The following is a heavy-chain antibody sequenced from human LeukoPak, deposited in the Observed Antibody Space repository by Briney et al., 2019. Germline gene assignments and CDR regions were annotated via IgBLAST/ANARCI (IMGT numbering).Heavy chain of an antibody. CDR1: GDSISSSTYY. CDR2: IYYSGST. CDR3: ARHVQWLLGGEFDF. D-gene: IGHD5-12*01. J-gene: IGHJ4*02. Sequence: SETLSLTCTVSGDSISSSTYYWTWIRQPPGKGLEWIGSIYYSGSTYYNPSLKSRVTMSVDTSKNQFSLKLTSVSAADTAVYYCARHVQWLLGGEFDFWGQGTLVTVSS. V-gene: IGHV4-39*01.